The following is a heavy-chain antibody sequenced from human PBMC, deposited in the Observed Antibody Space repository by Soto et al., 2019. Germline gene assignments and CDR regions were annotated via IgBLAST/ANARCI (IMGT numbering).Heavy chain of an antibody. D-gene: IGHD3-22*01. Sequence: GASVKVSCKAFGDTFSSYAISWVRQAPGQGLEWMGWINPNSGGTNYAQKFQGRVTMTRDTSISTAYMELSRLRSDDTAVYYCARRYYDSSGYYYFDYWGQGTLVTVSS. CDR3: ARRYYDSSGYYYFDY. CDR1: GDTFSSYA. J-gene: IGHJ4*02. CDR2: INPNSGGT. V-gene: IGHV1-2*02.